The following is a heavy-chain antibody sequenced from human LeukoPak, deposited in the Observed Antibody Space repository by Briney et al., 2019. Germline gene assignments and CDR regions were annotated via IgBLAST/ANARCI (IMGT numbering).Heavy chain of an antibody. CDR3: AKPRGYYYYYGMDV. J-gene: IGHJ6*02. CDR2: ISGSGGST. V-gene: IGHV3-23*01. CDR1: GFTFSSYA. Sequence: GGSLRLSCEASGFTFSSYAMSWVRQAPGKGLEWVSAISGSGGSTYYADSVKGRFTISRDNSKNTLYLQMNSLRAEDTAVYYCAKPRGYYYYYGMDVWGQGTTVTVSS. D-gene: IGHD3-10*01.